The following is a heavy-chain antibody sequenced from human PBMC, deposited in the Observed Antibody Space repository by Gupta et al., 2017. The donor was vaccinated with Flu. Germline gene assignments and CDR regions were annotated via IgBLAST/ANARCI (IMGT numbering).Heavy chain of an antibody. J-gene: IGHJ5*02. V-gene: IGHV4-61*02. CDR3: ARKLGNWFDP. D-gene: IGHD3-16*01. CDR2: VYSSGGT. Sequence: QVQLQESGPGLVKPSQTLSLTCTVSGDSISSGSYYWTWIRQPAGKGLEWIGRVYSSGGTNDNPSLKSRITVSLDTSKNQFSLKLTSGTAADTAVYYCARKLGNWFDPWGQGTLVTVSS. CDR1: GDSISSGSYY.